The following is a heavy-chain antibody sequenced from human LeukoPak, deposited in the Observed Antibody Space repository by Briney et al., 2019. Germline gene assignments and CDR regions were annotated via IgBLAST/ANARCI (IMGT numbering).Heavy chain of an antibody. D-gene: IGHD2-2*01. J-gene: IGHJ5*02. CDR1: GGSFSGYY. CDR3: ALVVPTTDNWFDP. Sequence: PSETLSLTCAVYGGSFSGYYWSWIRQPPGKGLEWIGSIYYSGNTYYNPSLKSRAIISIDTSKNQFSLKLTSVTAADTAVYYCALVVPTTDNWFDPWGQGTLVTVSS. V-gene: IGHV4-34*01. CDR2: IYYSGNT.